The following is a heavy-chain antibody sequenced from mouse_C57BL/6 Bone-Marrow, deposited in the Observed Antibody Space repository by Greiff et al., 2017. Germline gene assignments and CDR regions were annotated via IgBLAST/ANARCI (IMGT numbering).Heavy chain of an antibody. J-gene: IGHJ4*01. CDR1: GYTFTSYW. V-gene: IGHV1-52*01. CDR3: AREGIYYDYYAMDY. Sequence: QVQLQQPGAELVRPGSSVKLSCKASGYTFTSYWMHWVKQRPIQGLEWIGNIDPSDSETHYNQKFKDKATLTVDKSSSTAYMQLSSLTSEDSAVYYCAREGIYYDYYAMDYWGQGTSVTGSS. D-gene: IGHD2-1*01. CDR2: IDPSDSET.